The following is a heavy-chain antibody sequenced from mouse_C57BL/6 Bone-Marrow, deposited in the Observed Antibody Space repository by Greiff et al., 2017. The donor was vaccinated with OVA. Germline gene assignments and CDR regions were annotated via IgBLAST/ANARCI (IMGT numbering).Heavy chain of an antibody. J-gene: IGHJ2*01. D-gene: IGHD1-1*01. CDR3: ARGNGSPYYFDY. V-gene: IGHV1-80*01. CDR1: GYAFSSYW. CDR2: IYPGDGDT. Sequence: QVQLQQSGAELVKPGASVKISCKASGYAFSSYWMNWVKQRPGKGLEWIGQIYPGDGDTNYNGKFKGKATLTADKSSSTAYMQLSSLTSEDSAVYFCARGNGSPYYFDYWGQGTTLTVSS.